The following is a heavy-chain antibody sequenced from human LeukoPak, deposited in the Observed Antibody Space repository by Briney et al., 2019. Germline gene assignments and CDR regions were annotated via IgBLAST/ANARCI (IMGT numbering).Heavy chain of an antibody. V-gene: IGHV3-23*01. J-gene: IGHJ4*02. CDR3: AKQAGGSGNYYYY. D-gene: IGHD3-10*01. CDR1: GFTFRSYA. Sequence: PGGSLRLSCEASGFTFRSYAMSWVRQAPGKGLEWVSAISGSGGTTYYADSVKGRFTISRDNSKNTLYLQMSSLRAEDTAVYFCAKQAGGSGNYYYYWGQGTLVTVSS. CDR2: ISGSGGTT.